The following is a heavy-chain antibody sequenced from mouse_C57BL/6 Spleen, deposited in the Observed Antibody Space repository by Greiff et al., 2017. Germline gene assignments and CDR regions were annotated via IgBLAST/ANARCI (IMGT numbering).Heavy chain of an antibody. V-gene: IGHV1-82*01. CDR1: GYAFSSSW. Sequence: QVQLQQSGPELVKPGASVEISCKASGYAFSSSWMNWVKQRPGKGLEWIGLIYPGDGDTNYNGKFKGKATLTADKSSSTAYMQLSSLTSEDSAVYFCARATELRYFDVWGTGTTVTVSS. CDR3: ARATELRYFDV. D-gene: IGHD1-1*01. J-gene: IGHJ1*03. CDR2: IYPGDGDT.